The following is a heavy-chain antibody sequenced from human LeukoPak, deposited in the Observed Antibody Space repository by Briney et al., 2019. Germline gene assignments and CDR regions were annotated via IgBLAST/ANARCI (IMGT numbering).Heavy chain of an antibody. V-gene: IGHV4-34*01. J-gene: IGHJ3*02. Sequence: TSETLSLTCAVYGGSFSGYYWSWIRQPPGKGLEWIGEINYSGSTNYNPSLKSRVTISVDTSKNQFSLKLSSVTAADTAVYYCARGDFLYIVVVPAALRADAFDIWGQGTMVTVSS. CDR3: ARGDFLYIVVVPAALRADAFDI. D-gene: IGHD2-2*01. CDR1: GGSFSGYY. CDR2: INYSGST.